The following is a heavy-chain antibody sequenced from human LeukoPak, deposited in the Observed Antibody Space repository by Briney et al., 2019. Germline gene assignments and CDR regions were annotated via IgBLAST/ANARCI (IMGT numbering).Heavy chain of an antibody. CDR2: IIPIFGTA. CDR1: GDTFSSYA. V-gene: IGHV1-69*13. Sequence: RASLKVSCKASGDTFSSYAISWVRQAPGQGLEWMGGIIPIFGTANYAQKFQGRVTITADESTSTAYMELSSLRSEDTAVYYCARVPPVQLDRSGGAFDIWGQGTMVTVSS. D-gene: IGHD1-1*01. J-gene: IGHJ3*02. CDR3: ARVPPVQLDRSGGAFDI.